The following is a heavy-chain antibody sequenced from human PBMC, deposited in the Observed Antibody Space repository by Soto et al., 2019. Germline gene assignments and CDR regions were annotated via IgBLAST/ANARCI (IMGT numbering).Heavy chain of an antibody. CDR2: IDHSETT. D-gene: IGHD3-9*01. V-gene: IGHV4-34*01. CDR3: ARGRVTARRIYFDV. Sequence: WTWIRQSPGTGLEWIGEIDHSETTNYNPSLKSPVTLSVDTFKKEFSLRLNFVTAADTAVYFCARGRVTARRIYFDVWGQGSLATVSS. J-gene: IGHJ1*01.